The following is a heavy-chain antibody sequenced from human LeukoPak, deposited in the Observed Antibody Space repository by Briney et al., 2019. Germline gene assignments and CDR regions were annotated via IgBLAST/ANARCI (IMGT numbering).Heavy chain of an antibody. D-gene: IGHD6-19*01. Sequence: SETLSLTCIISGASISSSAYYWGWIRQPPGKGLEWIGTIYYSGNTYYNPSLQSRVTISVDTSKNQFSLKLSSVTAADTAVYYCATTPGWTSPVDYWGQGTLVTVSS. CDR1: GASISSSAYY. V-gene: IGHV4-39*07. J-gene: IGHJ4*02. CDR2: IYYSGNT. CDR3: ATTPGWTSPVDY.